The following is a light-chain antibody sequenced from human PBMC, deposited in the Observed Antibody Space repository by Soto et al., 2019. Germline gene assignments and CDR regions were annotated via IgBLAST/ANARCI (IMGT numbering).Light chain of an antibody. Sequence: QSALTQPASVSGSPGQSITISCTGTSSDVGGYNYVSWYQQHPGKAPKLMIYDVSNRPSGVSNRFSRSKSGNTASLTISGLQAEDEADYYCSSYTSSSTLVVFGGGTKLTVL. CDR2: DVS. CDR1: SSDVGGYNY. V-gene: IGLV2-14*01. CDR3: SSYTSSSTLVV. J-gene: IGLJ2*01.